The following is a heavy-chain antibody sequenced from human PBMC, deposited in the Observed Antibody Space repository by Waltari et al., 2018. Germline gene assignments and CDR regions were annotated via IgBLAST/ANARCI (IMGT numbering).Heavy chain of an antibody. CDR3: ANGIAARPDYDAFDI. Sequence: EVQLLESGGGLVQPGGSLRLSCAASGFTFSSYAMSWVRQAPGKGLEWVSAISGSGGSTYYADSVKGRFTISRDNSKNTLYLQMNSLRAEDTAVYYFANGIAARPDYDAFDIWGQGTMVTVSS. D-gene: IGHD6-6*01. V-gene: IGHV3-23*01. CDR1: GFTFSSYA. CDR2: ISGSGGST. J-gene: IGHJ3*02.